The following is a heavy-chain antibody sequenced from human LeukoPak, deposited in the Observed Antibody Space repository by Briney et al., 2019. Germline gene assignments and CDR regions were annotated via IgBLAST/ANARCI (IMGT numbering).Heavy chain of an antibody. D-gene: IGHD4-11*01. CDR2: ISSSGSTI. Sequence: GGSLRLSCAASGFTFSSHEMNWVRQAPGKGLEWVSYISSSGSTIYYADSVKGRFTISRDNAKNSLYLQMNNLRAEDTAVYYCASTGDAFDIWGQGTMVTVSS. CDR1: GFTFSSHE. V-gene: IGHV3-48*03. J-gene: IGHJ3*02. CDR3: ASTGDAFDI.